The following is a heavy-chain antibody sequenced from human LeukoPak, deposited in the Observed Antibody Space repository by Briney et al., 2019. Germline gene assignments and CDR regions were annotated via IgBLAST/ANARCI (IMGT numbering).Heavy chain of an antibody. CDR1: GGTFSSYA. J-gene: IGHJ4*02. D-gene: IGHD5-18*01. Sequence: SSVKVSCKASGGTFSSYAISWVRQAPGQGLEWMGGIIPIFGTANYAQKFQGRVTITADESTSTACMELSSLRSEDTAVYYCARGIDVDTAMVTTGYYFDYWGQGTLVTVSS. V-gene: IGHV1-69*01. CDR2: IIPIFGTA. CDR3: ARGIDVDTAMVTTGYYFDY.